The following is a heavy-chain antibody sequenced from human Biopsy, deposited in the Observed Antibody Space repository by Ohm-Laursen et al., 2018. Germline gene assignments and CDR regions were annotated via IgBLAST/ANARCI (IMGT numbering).Heavy chain of an antibody. V-gene: IGHV1-2*02. CDR3: ARDLLEWSLPS. CDR2: IYPNSGDT. J-gene: IGHJ4*02. CDR1: GDAFLGYY. D-gene: IGHD3-3*01. Sequence: SVKVSCKVSGDAFLGYYLHWVRQAPGQGLEWMGSIYPNSGDTDFAQKFQGRVSMTRDTSVSTAYLELSSLRSDDTAIYYCARDLLEWSLPSWGQGTLVTVFS.